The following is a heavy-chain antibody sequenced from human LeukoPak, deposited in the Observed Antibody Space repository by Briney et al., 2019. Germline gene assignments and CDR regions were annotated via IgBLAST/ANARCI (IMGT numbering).Heavy chain of an antibody. Sequence: PGGSLRLSCTVSGFAFSGYAMSWVRQAPGKGPEGVSSIGARGDVTYCADSVQGRFTIPRENSKRTLFLQMNSLRAEDTAVYYCAKVHYTASFPGSFPGRNYFDSWGQGSLVTVSS. CDR3: AKVHYTASFPGSFPGRNYFDS. CDR2: IGARGDVT. CDR1: GFAFSGYA. D-gene: IGHD1-26*01. J-gene: IGHJ4*02. V-gene: IGHV3-23*01.